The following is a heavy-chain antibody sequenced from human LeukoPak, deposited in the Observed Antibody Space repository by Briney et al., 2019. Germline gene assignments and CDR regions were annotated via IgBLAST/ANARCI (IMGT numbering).Heavy chain of an antibody. V-gene: IGHV1-69*06. Sequence: SVKVSCKASGGTFISYAISWVRQAPGQGLEWMGGIIPIFGTANYAQKFQGRVTITADKSTSTAYMELSSLRSEDTAVYYCARDGAARPYYYGSGSPQGGYYYYMDVWGKGTTVTVSS. CDR1: GGTFISYA. D-gene: IGHD3-10*01. J-gene: IGHJ6*03. CDR2: IIPIFGTA. CDR3: ARDGAARPYYYGSGSPQGGYYYYMDV.